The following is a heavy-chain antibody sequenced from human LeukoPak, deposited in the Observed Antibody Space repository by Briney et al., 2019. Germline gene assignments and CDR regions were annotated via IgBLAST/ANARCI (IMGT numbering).Heavy chain of an antibody. CDR2: FDPGDGAM. CDR1: GYNLTELS. D-gene: IGHD3-9*01. J-gene: IGHJ4*02. V-gene: IGHV1-24*01. CDR3: AAGGFYDLLPY. Sequence: ASVKVSCKVSGYNLTELSMHRVRQAPGKGLEWMGGFDPGDGAMVYAQRFQGRVTMTEDTSTDTVYMELSSLKSEDTAVYYCAAGGFYDLLPYWGQGTLVTVSS.